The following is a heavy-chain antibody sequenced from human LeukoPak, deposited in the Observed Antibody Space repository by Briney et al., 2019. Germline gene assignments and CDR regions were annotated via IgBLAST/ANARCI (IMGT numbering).Heavy chain of an antibody. D-gene: IGHD5-24*01. J-gene: IGHJ4*02. Sequence: GGSLRLSCAASGFTFSSHVMSWVRQAPGKGLEWVSTIHGANTYYAASVKGRFTISRDNSKNTLYLQMNSLRAEDTAIYYCAKDQAGDGYNSMWGQGTRVTVSS. V-gene: IGHV3-23*01. CDR2: IHGANT. CDR3: AKDQAGDGYNSM. CDR1: GFTFSSHV.